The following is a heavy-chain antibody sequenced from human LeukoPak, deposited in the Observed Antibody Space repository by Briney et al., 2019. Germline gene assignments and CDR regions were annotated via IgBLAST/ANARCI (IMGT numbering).Heavy chain of an antibody. Sequence: GRSLRLSCAASGFTFSSYAMHWVRQAPGKGLEWVAVISYDGSNKYYADSVKGRFTISRDNSKNTLYLQMNSLRAEDTAVYYCARVKGDIVVVPAALTFDYWGQGTLVTVSS. CDR1: GFTFSSYA. D-gene: IGHD2-2*01. V-gene: IGHV3-30-3*01. J-gene: IGHJ4*02. CDR2: ISYDGSNK. CDR3: ARVKGDIVVVPAALTFDY.